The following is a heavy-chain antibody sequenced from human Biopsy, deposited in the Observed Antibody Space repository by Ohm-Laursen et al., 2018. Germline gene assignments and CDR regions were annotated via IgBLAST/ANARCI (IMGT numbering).Heavy chain of an antibody. CDR2: IFNSANT. CDR1: GGSISSGGSH. V-gene: IGHV4-31*01. J-gene: IGHJ5*02. Sequence: TLSLTCTVSGGSISSGGSHWSWIRQRPGKGLEWIGYIFNSANTYYNPSLKNLITISGDTSKNQFSLKLNSVTAADTAVYYCARGDYFDSNGYFWFDPWGQGTLVTVSS. D-gene: IGHD3-22*01. CDR3: ARGDYFDSNGYFWFDP.